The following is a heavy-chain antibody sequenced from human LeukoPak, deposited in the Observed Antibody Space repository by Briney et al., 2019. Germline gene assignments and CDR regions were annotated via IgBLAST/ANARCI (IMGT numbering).Heavy chain of an antibody. CDR1: GGTFSSYA. V-gene: IGHV1-69*13. Sequence: SVKVSCKASGGTFSSYAISWVRQAPGQGLEWMGGIIPIFGTANYAQKFQGRVTITADESTSTAYMELSSLRSEDTAVYYCARMPGSGSYDPFDYWGQGALVTVSS. CDR2: IIPIFGTA. J-gene: IGHJ4*02. D-gene: IGHD1-26*01. CDR3: ARMPGSGSYDPFDY.